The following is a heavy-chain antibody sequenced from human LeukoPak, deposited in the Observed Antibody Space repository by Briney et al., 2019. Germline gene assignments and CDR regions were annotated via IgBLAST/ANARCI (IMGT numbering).Heavy chain of an antibody. Sequence: ASVKVSCKASGYTFTSYYIHWVRQAPGQGLEWMGIINPSGGNTNYAQKFQGRVTMTRDTSTSTVYMELSSLRSEDTAVYYCARDKGPKILQIWGQGTMVTVSS. V-gene: IGHV1-46*01. J-gene: IGHJ3*02. CDR3: ARDKGPKILQI. CDR1: GYTFTSYY. D-gene: IGHD5-24*01. CDR2: INPSGGNT.